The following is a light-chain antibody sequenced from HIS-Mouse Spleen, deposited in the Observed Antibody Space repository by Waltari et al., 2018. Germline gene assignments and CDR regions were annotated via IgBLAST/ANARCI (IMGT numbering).Light chain of an antibody. CDR2: DAS. CDR3: QQRSNFFT. V-gene: IGKV3-11*01. J-gene: IGKJ2*01. Sequence: EIVLTQSPATLSLSPGERATLSCRASQSVSSYLAWYQQKPGQAPRLLIYDASNRATGIPARFSGSASGTDFTLTISSLEPEDFAVYYCQQRSNFFTFGQGTKLEIK. CDR1: QSVSSY.